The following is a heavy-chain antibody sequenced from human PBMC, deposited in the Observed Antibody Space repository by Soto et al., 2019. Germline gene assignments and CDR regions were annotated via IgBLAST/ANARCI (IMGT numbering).Heavy chain of an antibody. D-gene: IGHD3-3*01. CDR3: ARGIDFWSGSVNWFDP. CDR2: IYYSGST. CDR1: GGSISSGDYY. V-gene: IGHV4-30-4*01. Sequence: QVQLQESGPGLVKPSQTLSLTCTVSGGSISSGDYYWSWIRQPPGKGLEWIGYIYYSGSTYYNPSLKSRVTISVDTSKNQFSLKMSSVAAADPAVYYCARGIDFWSGSVNWFDPLGQGTLVTVSS. J-gene: IGHJ5*02.